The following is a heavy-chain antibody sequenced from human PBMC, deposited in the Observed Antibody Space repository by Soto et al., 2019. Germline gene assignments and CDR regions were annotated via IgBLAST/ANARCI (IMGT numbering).Heavy chain of an antibody. J-gene: IGHJ5*02. Sequence: PGGSLRLSCAASGFTFSDYYMSWIRQAPGKGLEWVSYISSSSSYTNYADSVKGRFTISRDNAKNSLYLQMNSLRAEDTAVYDCARAIWFGELAPDWFDPWGQGTLVTVSS. CDR1: GFTFSDYY. V-gene: IGHV3-11*05. D-gene: IGHD3-10*01. CDR2: ISSSSSYT. CDR3: ARAIWFGELAPDWFDP.